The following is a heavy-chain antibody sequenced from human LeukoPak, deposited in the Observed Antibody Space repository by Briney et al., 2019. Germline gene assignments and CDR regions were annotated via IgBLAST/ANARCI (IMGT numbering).Heavy chain of an antibody. CDR2: MNPNSGNT. J-gene: IGHJ6*03. D-gene: IGHD3-22*01. V-gene: IGHV1-8*02. Sequence: ASVKVSCKASGYTFTSYGISWVRQATGQGLEWMGWMNPNSGNTGYAQKFQGRVTMTRNTSISTAYMELSSLRSEDTAVYYCARGHHDSSGYYWDYYYYMDVWGKGTTVTVSS. CDR1: GYTFTSYG. CDR3: ARGHHDSSGYYWDYYYYMDV.